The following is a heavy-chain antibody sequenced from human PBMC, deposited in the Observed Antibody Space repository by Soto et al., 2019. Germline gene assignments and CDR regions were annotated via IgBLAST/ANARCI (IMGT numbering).Heavy chain of an antibody. CDR1: GGSIRSSNYY. Sequence: SETLSLTCTVSGGSIRSSNYYWAWVRQPPGKGLEWIANIYYSGDTYFHPSLRSRLTVSVDTSKNQFSLKLSSLTAADTAMYYCARAERIAAAGTYWFDPWGQGTLVT. D-gene: IGHD6-13*01. CDR3: ARAERIAAAGTYWFDP. V-gene: IGHV4-39*01. CDR2: IYYSGDT. J-gene: IGHJ5*02.